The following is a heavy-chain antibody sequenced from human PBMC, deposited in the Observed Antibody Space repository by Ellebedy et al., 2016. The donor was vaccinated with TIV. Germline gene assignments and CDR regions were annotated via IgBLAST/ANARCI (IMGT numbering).Heavy chain of an antibody. Sequence: AASVKVFCKASGYTFTSYGISWVRQAPGQGLEWMGWISAYNGNTNYAQKLQGRVTMTTDTSTSTAYMELRSLRSDDTAVYYCARRGKYYYDSSGPDAFDIWGQGTMVTVSS. CDR2: ISAYNGNT. D-gene: IGHD3-22*01. V-gene: IGHV1-18*01. CDR1: GYTFTSYG. CDR3: ARRGKYYYDSSGPDAFDI. J-gene: IGHJ3*02.